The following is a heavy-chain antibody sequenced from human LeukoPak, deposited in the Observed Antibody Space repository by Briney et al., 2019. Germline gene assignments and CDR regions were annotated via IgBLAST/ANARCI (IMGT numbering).Heavy chain of an antibody. J-gene: IGHJ4*02. V-gene: IGHV1-8*01. CDR2: MNPNSGNT. Sequence: GASVKVSCKASGYTFTSYDINWVRQATGQGLEWMGWMNPNSGNTGYAQKFQGRVTITRNTSISTAYMELSSLRSEDTAVYYCARDHQDGEWELDYWGQGTLVTVSS. CDR1: GYTFTSYD. CDR3: ARDHQDGEWELDY. D-gene: IGHD1-26*01.